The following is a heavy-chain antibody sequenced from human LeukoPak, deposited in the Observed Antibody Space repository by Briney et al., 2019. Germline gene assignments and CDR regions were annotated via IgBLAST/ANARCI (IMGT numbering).Heavy chain of an antibody. D-gene: IGHD3-9*01. J-gene: IGHJ5*02. Sequence: SVKVSCKASGGTFTTYAINWVRQAPGQGLEWMGGIIPIFGTATYAQKFQGRLTITTDESTNTAYMELSSLTSEDTAVYYCARQTGRRQWFDPWGQGTLVTVAS. CDR1: GGTFTTYA. V-gene: IGHV1-69*05. CDR2: IIPIFGTA. CDR3: ARQTGRRQWFDP.